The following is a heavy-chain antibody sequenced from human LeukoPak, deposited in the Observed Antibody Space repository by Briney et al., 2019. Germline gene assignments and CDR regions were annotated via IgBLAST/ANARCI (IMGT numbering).Heavy chain of an antibody. CDR3: AKEEVISGNHGVYFDY. J-gene: IGHJ4*02. CDR2: IRYDGNSN. Sequence: GGSLRLSCAAAGFTFRSYGMHWVRQAPGKGLEWVAFIRYDGNSNYYADSVKGRFTISRDNSRSTLYLQMNSLRAEDTAVYYCAKEEVISGNHGVYFDYWGQGTLVTVSS. V-gene: IGHV3-30*02. CDR1: GFTFRSYG. D-gene: IGHD3-22*01.